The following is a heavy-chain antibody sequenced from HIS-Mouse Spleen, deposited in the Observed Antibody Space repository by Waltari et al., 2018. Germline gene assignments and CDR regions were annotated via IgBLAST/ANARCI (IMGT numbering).Heavy chain of an antibody. Sequence: QVQLQESGPGLVKPSETLSLTCTVSGYSISSGYYWGWIRQPPGKGLEWIGSFYHSGSPYSNPPLKSRVTISVDTSKNQFSLKLSSVTAADTAVYYCARALEYSSSWYYYYYGMDVWGQGTTVTVSS. CDR3: ARALEYSSSWYYYYYGMDV. CDR1: GYSISSGYY. J-gene: IGHJ6*02. CDR2: FYHSGSP. V-gene: IGHV4-38-2*02. D-gene: IGHD6-13*01.